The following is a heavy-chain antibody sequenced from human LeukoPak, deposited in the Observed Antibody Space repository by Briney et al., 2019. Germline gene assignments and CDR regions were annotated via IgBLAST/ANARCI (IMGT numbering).Heavy chain of an antibody. CDR1: GDSVSSNSAA. J-gene: IGHJ5*02. V-gene: IGHV6-1*01. D-gene: IGHD2-2*01. CDR2: TYYRSKWYN. CDR3: AREEVEDIVVIPAAINWFDP. Sequence: SQTLSLTCAISGDSVSSNSAAWNWIRQSPSRGLEWLGRTYYRSKWYNDYAVSVKSRITINPDTSKNQFSLQLNSVTPEDTAVYYCAREEVEDIVVIPAAINWFDPWGQGTLVTVSS.